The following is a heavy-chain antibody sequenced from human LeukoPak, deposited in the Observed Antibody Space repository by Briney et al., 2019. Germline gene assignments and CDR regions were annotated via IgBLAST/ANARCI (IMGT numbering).Heavy chain of an antibody. V-gene: IGHV4-61*02. CDR3: ARALLYGSGSHFDY. D-gene: IGHD3-10*01. CDR2: IYTSGST. Sequence: SETLSLTCTVSGGSISSGSYYWSWIRQPAGKGLEWIGRIYTSGSTNYNPSLKSRVTISVDTSKNQFSLKLSSVTAADTAVYYCARALLYGSGSHFDYWGQGTLVTVSS. J-gene: IGHJ4*02. CDR1: GGSISSGSYY.